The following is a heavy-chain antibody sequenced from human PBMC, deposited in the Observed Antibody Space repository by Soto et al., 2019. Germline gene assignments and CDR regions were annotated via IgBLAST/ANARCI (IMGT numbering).Heavy chain of an antibody. CDR2: INPSGGST. D-gene: IGHD3-22*01. V-gene: IGHV1-46*01. CDR1: GYTFTSYY. CDR3: ARDLMITTTIIVISYYYYGMDV. Sequence: VSVKVSFKASGYTFTSYYMHWVRQAPGQGLEWMGIINPSGGSTSYAQKFQGRVTMTRDTSTSTVYMGLSSLRSEDTAVYYCARDLMITTTIIVISYYYYGMDVWGQGTTVTVS. J-gene: IGHJ6*02.